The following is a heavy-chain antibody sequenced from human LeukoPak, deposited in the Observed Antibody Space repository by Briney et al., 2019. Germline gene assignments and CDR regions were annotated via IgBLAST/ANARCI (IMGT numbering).Heavy chain of an antibody. J-gene: IGHJ4*02. CDR1: GFTFSSSA. CDR3: AKSGYNRFDY. CDR2: ISGSDSST. V-gene: IGHV3-23*01. D-gene: IGHD5-24*01. Sequence: GSLSLSFAASGFTFSSSAMSWVRPAPGKGLEWVSTISGSDSSTRYADSVKGRFTISRDNSKNTLYLQMNSLRADDTAVYYCAKSGYNRFDYWGQGTLVTVSS.